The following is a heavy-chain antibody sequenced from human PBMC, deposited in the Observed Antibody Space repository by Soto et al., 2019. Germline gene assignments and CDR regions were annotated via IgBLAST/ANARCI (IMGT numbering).Heavy chain of an antibody. CDR2: IIPILGIA. CDR1: GGTFSSYT. V-gene: IGHV1-69*08. D-gene: IGHD2-2*01. CDR3: ARDYCSSTSCYEDY. J-gene: IGHJ4*02. Sequence: QVQLVQSGAEVKKPGSSVKVSCKASGGTFSSYTISWVRQAPGQGLEWMGRIIPILGIANYAQKFQGRVTITADKSTSTAYMELSSLRSEDTAVYYCARDYCSSTSCYEDYWGQGTLVTVSS.